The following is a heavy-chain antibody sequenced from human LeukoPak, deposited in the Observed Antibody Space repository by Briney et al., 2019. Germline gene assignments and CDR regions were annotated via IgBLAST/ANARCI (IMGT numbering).Heavy chain of an antibody. CDR3: TRGRQQLVYYYYYHMDV. D-gene: IGHD6-13*01. CDR2: IRSKAYGGTT. CDR1: GFTFGDYA. J-gene: IGHJ6*03. V-gene: IGHV3-49*03. Sequence: GGSLRLSCTASGFTFGDYAMSWFRQAPGKGLEWVGFIRSKAYGGTTEYAASVKGRFNISRDESKSIAYLQMNSLKTEDTAVYYCTRGRQQLVYYYYYHMDVWGKGTTVTVSS.